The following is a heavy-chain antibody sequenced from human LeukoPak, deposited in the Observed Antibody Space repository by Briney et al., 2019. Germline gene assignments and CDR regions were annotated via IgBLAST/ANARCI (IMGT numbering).Heavy chain of an antibody. D-gene: IGHD4-17*01. V-gene: IGHV4-59*08. Sequence: SETLSLTCTVSGGSISSHYWSWIRQPPGKGLEWIGYIYYSGSTNYNPSLKSRVTISVDTSKNQFSLRLSSVTAADTAVYYCARQKSYGDYDYYYYGMDVWGQGTTVTVSS. CDR1: GGSISSHY. CDR2: IYYSGST. J-gene: IGHJ6*02. CDR3: ARQKSYGDYDYYYYGMDV.